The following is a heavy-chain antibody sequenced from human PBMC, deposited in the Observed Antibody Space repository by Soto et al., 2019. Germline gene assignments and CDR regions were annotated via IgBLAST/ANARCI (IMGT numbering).Heavy chain of an antibody. J-gene: IGHJ4*02. V-gene: IGHV3-66*01. CDR3: ARAGISQAAAGSLDCCPIDS. CDR2: IYSGGTT. Sequence: EVQLVESGGGLVQPEGSLRLSCAASGFTVSSNYMSWVRQAPGKGLERVSIIYSGGTTYYADSVKGRFTISRDNSKNTLYLQMNSLRAEDTAVYYCARAGISQAAAGSLDCCPIDSWGQGTLVTVSS. CDR1: GFTVSSNY. D-gene: IGHD6-13*01.